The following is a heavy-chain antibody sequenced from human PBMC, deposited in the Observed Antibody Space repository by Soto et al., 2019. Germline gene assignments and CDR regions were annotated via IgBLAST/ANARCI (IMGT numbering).Heavy chain of an antibody. Sequence: QVQLVESGGGVVQPGRSLRLSCAASGFTFSSYGMHWVRQAPGKGLEWVAVIWYDGSNKYYADSVKGRFTISRDNSKNTLYRQMNSLRAEDTAVYYCARDRGDSSGYYNYYGMDVCGQGNTVTVSS. CDR2: IWYDGSNK. D-gene: IGHD3-22*01. CDR3: ARDRGDSSGYYNYYGMDV. J-gene: IGHJ6*02. V-gene: IGHV3-33*01. CDR1: GFTFSSYG.